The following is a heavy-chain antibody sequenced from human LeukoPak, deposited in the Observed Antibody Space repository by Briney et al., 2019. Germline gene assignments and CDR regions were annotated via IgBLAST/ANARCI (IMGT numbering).Heavy chain of an antibody. V-gene: IGHV1-69*05. CDR3: ARTYSNYDYYYYYMDV. J-gene: IGHJ6*03. Sequence: GASVKVSCKASGYTFTGYYMHWVRQAPGQGLEWMGGIIPIFGTANYALKFQGRVTITTDESTSTAYMELSSLRSEDTAVYYCARTYSNYDYYYYYMDVWGKGTTVTVSS. CDR1: GYTFTGYY. CDR2: IIPIFGTA. D-gene: IGHD4-11*01.